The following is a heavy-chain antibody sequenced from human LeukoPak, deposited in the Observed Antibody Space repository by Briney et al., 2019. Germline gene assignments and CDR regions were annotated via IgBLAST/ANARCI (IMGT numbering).Heavy chain of an antibody. D-gene: IGHD3-22*01. J-gene: IGHJ4*02. CDR1: GFTFSSYA. CDR3: ATLYYYDSSGYPVDY. V-gene: IGHV3-21*01. Sequence: GGSLRLSCAASGFTFSSYAMSWVRQAPGKGLEWVSSISSSSSYIYYADSVKGRFTISRDNAKNSLYLQMNSLRAEDTAVYYCATLYYYDSSGYPVDYWGQGTLVTVSS. CDR2: ISSSSSYI.